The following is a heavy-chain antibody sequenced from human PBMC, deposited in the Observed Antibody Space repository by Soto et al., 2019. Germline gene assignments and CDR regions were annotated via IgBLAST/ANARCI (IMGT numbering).Heavy chain of an antibody. CDR1: GFTFRNYT. Sequence: EVQLVESGGGLLQLGGSSRPSFKAPGFTFRNYTMPWVRQGTGKGLEWVSGISAAGDPDYADSVEGRFTISRENAQNSFFLQMNSLRVGDTAVYYCARTDRDFYGLDVWGQGTTVIVSS. J-gene: IGHJ6*02. CDR2: ISAAGDP. V-gene: IGHV3-13*05. CDR3: ARTDRDFYGLDV.